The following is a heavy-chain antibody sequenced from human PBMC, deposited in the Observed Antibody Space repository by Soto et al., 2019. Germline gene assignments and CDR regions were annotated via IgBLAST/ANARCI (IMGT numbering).Heavy chain of an antibody. CDR2: NSGGGDTT. V-gene: IGHV3-23*01. D-gene: IGHD3-22*01. CDR3: AKDKDYDRSAYYGYYFSGMDV. Sequence: GGSLRLSCAASGFSFSTYAMSWVRQAPGKGLEWVSSNSGGGDTTYYADSVKGRFTISRDNSKNTLYLVMISLRAEDTAVYYCAKDKDYDRSAYYGYYFSGMDVWGQGTTVTVSS. J-gene: IGHJ6*02. CDR1: GFSFSTYA.